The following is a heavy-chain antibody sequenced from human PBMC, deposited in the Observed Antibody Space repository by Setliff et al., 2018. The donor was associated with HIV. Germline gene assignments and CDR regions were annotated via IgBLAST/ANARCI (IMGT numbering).Heavy chain of an antibody. D-gene: IGHD3-22*01. J-gene: IGHJ4*02. Sequence: PSETLSLTCTVSGGSISSYYWSWIRQPPGKGLEWIGEINHSGSTNYNPSLKSRVTISVDTSKNQFSLKLSSVTAADTAVFYCARLTTTYYYDSSAYYHPVWGQGTLVTVSS. CDR3: ARLTTTYYYDSSAYYHPV. CDR1: GGSISSYY. CDR2: INHSGST. V-gene: IGHV4-34*01.